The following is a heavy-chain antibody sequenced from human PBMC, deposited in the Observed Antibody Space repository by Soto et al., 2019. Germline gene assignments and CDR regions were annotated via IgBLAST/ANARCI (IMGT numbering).Heavy chain of an antibody. CDR1: GFTFSNYW. V-gene: IGHV3-74*01. CDR3: VRDSHGDY. CDR2: IDHDGST. J-gene: IGHJ4*02. Sequence: EVQLVESGGGLVQPGGSLGLSCAASGFTFSNYWMHWVRQAPGKGLAWVARIDHDGSTDYAGSVRGRFTVSRDNAESMLYLQMNSLRDDDTALYYCVRDSHGDYWGQGTLVTVSS.